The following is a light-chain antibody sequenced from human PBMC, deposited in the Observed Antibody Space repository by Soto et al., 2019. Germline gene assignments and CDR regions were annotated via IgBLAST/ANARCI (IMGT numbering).Light chain of an antibody. J-gene: IGKJ5*01. CDR3: QQLNSYPIT. CDR2: GAS. V-gene: IGKV3D-7*01. Sequence: EIVFTQSPGTLSLSPGERATLSFMASQSVSNNYLAWYQQKPGQAPRLLIYGASTRATGIPARFSGSGSGTEFTLTISSLQPDDFATYYCQQLNSYPITFGQGTRLEIK. CDR1: QSVSNNY.